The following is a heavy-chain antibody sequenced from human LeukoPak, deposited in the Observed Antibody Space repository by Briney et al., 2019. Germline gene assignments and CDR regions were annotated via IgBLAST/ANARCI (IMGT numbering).Heavy chain of an antibody. J-gene: IGHJ4*02. CDR2: IYSGGST. D-gene: IGHD3-10*01. CDR3: ARALRVLLDY. V-gene: IGHV3-53*01. CDR1: GFTVSSNY. Sequence: GGSLRLSCAASGFTVSSNYMSWVRQAPGKGLEWVSVIYSGGSTYYADSVKGRFTISIDNSKNTLYLQMNSLRAEGTAVYHCARALRVLLDYWGQGTLVTVSS.